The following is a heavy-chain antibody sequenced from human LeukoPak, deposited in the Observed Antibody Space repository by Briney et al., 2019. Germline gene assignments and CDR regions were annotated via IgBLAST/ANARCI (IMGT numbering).Heavy chain of an antibody. Sequence: PGGSLRLCCAASGFSFGDYGMSWVRQVPGKGLEWVSGINWNGGGKGYADSVKGRFTISRDNAKNSPYLQMDSLRVEDTALYYCARGIRFLEWLSGFEYWGQGTLVTVSS. V-gene: IGHV3-20*04. CDR3: ARGIRFLEWLSGFEY. CDR2: INWNGGGK. J-gene: IGHJ4*02. D-gene: IGHD3-3*01. CDR1: GFSFGDYG.